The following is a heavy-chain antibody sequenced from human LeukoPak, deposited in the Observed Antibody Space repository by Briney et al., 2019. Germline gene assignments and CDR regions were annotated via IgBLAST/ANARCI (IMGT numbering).Heavy chain of an antibody. CDR2: INPSGGST. D-gene: IGHD2-2*01. V-gene: IGHV1-46*01. Sequence: ASVKVSCKASGYTFTSYYMHWVRQAPGQGREWRGIINPSGGSTSYAQKFQGRVTMTRDMSTSTVYMELSSLRSEDTAVYYCARDLGYCSSTSCPQDDAFDIWGQGTMVTVSS. CDR3: ARDLGYCSSTSCPQDDAFDI. J-gene: IGHJ3*02. CDR1: GYTFTSYY.